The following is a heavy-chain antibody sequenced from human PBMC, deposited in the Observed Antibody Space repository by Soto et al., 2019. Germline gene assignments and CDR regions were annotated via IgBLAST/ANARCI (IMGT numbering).Heavy chain of an antibody. CDR3: ARGWLATGGSLSYMDV. Sequence: EVQLVESGGGLIQPGGSLILVCAASGFTFSSYDMHWVRQAPGKGLEWVSAVGTAGDTYYPGSVKGRFTISRENAKNSLSLQMNSLRAGDTALYYCARGWLATGGSLSYMDVWGKGTTVTVSS. CDR1: GFTFSSYD. D-gene: IGHD6-13*01. CDR2: VGTAGDT. J-gene: IGHJ6*03. V-gene: IGHV3-13*01.